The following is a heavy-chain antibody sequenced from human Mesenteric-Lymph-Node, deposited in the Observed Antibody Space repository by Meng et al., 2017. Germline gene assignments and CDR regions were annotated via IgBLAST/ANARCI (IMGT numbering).Heavy chain of an antibody. D-gene: IGHD2-2*01. Sequence: SETLSLTCTVSGYSISSGYYWGWIRQPPGKGLEWIGSIYHSGSTYYNPSLKSRVTISVDTSKNQFSLKLSSVTAADTAVYYCARERWSCSSTSCYAWGIFDYWGQGTLVTVSS. CDR2: IYHSGST. V-gene: IGHV4-38-2*02. CDR3: ARERWSCSSTSCYAWGIFDY. CDR1: GYSISSGYY. J-gene: IGHJ4*02.